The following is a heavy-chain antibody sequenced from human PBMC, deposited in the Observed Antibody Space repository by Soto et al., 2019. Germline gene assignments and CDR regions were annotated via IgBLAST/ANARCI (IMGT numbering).Heavy chain of an antibody. CDR1: GFTFSGYS. J-gene: IGHJ4*02. CDR3: AREDILGARSFDY. Sequence: GGSLRLSCAASGFTFSGYSMNWVRQAPGKGLEWISYISSGSKTIFYADSVKGRFSISRDNAKNSQYLQMNSLRDEDTAVYFCAREDILGARSFDYWGQGTMVTVYS. V-gene: IGHV3-48*02. D-gene: IGHD1-26*01. CDR2: ISSGSKTI.